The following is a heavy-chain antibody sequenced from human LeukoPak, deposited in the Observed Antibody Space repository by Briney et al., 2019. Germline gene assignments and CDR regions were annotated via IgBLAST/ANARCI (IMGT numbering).Heavy chain of an antibody. CDR3: AKASNDGDYAHYYYYYMDV. Sequence: GGSLRLSCAASGFTFSSYAMSWVRQAPGKGLEWVSAISGSGGSTYYADSVKGRFTISRDNSKNTLYLQMNSLRAEDTAVYYCAKASNDGDYAHYYYYYMDVWGKGTTVTVSS. V-gene: IGHV3-23*01. CDR2: ISGSGGST. CDR1: GFTFSSYA. J-gene: IGHJ6*03. D-gene: IGHD4-17*01.